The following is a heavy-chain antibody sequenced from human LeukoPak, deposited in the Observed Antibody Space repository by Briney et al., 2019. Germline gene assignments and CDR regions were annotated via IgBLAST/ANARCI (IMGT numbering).Heavy chain of an antibody. D-gene: IGHD2-2*01. CDR3: VTSASREDIVVVPASITHFDYGMDL. CDR1: GGTFSSSA. V-gene: IGHV1-69*04. CDR2: VFPMLIVQ. Sequence: SVKVSSQASGGTFSSSAFSWVRQAPGQGLEWMGWVFPMLIVQNYAPKFQCRHAIYADKFTTTAYMALSSLRPEDTAVYYCVTSASREDIVVVPASITHFDYGMDLWGQGTKVTVSS. J-gene: IGHJ6*02.